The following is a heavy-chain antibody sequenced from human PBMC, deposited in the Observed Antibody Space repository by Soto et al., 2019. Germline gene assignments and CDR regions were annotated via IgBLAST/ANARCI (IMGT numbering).Heavy chain of an antibody. Sequence: VGSLRLSCAASGFTFSSYGMHWVRQAPGKGLEWVAVISYDGSNKYYADSVKGRFTISRDNSKNTLYLQMNSLRAEDTAVYYCAKDSYCSSTSCYILRYYYYGMDVWGQGTTVTVSS. D-gene: IGHD2-2*02. CDR1: GFTFSSYG. V-gene: IGHV3-30*18. CDR3: AKDSYCSSTSCYILRYYYYGMDV. CDR2: ISYDGSNK. J-gene: IGHJ6*02.